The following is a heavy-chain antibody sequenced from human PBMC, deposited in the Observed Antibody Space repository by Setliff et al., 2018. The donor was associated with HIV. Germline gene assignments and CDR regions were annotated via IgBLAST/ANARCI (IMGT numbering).Heavy chain of an antibody. V-gene: IGHV3-23*01. D-gene: IGHD6-6*01. CDR2: ISGSGESI. Sequence: GGSLRLSCAASGFTFKKYAMSWVRHAPGKGLEWVSVISGSGESIYHTDSVKGRFTISRDNFKNTLYLQMNSLRVEDTAIYYCAKDREIGGQLVRIVDSWGQGTLVTVS. CDR1: GFTFKKYA. CDR3: AKDREIGGQLVRIVDS. J-gene: IGHJ4*02.